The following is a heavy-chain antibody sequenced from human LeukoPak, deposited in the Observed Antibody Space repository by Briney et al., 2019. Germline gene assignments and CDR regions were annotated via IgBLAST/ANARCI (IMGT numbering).Heavy chain of an antibody. J-gene: IGHJ4*02. CDR1: GFTFSGYA. V-gene: IGHV3-30*04. CDR3: AKRGTTWDLDY. CDR2: FSYGGSKQ. D-gene: IGHD7-27*01. Sequence: PGGSLTLSCAASGFTFSGYAVHWVRQAPGKGLEWVAAFSYGGSKQYYADSVKGRFTISRDYSKNTLHLQMNSLRAEDTAVYYCAKRGTTWDLDYWGQGTLVTVSS.